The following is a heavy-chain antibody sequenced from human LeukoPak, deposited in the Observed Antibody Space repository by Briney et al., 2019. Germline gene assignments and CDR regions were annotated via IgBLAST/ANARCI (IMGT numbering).Heavy chain of an antibody. CDR1: GGSLSRSSYF. CDR3: ASEGELEPYDHNWFDP. Sequence: SETLSLTSTVSGGSLSRSSYFGGWIRQPPGKGLEWIGSIYYSGSTYYNPSLKSRVTISVDTSKNQFSLKLSSVTAADTAVYYFASEGELEPYDHNWFDPWGQGTLVTVSS. D-gene: IGHD1-1*01. CDR2: IYYSGST. J-gene: IGHJ5*02. V-gene: IGHV4-39*01.